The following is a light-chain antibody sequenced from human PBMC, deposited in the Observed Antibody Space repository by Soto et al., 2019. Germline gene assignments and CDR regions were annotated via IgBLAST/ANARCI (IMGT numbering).Light chain of an antibody. J-gene: IGLJ3*02. CDR1: SSDVGGYNY. CDR2: DVS. V-gene: IGLV2-14*01. CDR3: SSYTSSSPHWV. Sequence: QSALTQPASVSGSPGQSITISCTGTSSDVGGYNYVSWYQQHPGKAPKLMIYDVSNRPSGVSNRFSGSKSGNTASLTISGLQAEDGADYYCSSYTSSSPHWVFGGGTKLTVL.